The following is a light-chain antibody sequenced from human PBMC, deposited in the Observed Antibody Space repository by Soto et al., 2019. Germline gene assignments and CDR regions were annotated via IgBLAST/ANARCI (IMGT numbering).Light chain of an antibody. J-gene: IGLJ1*01. CDR1: SSDVGGYNY. CDR2: EVS. V-gene: IGLV2-14*01. Sequence: QSALTQPASVSGSPGQSITISCTGTSSDVGGYNYVSWYQQHPGKAPKLMIYEVSNRPSGVSNRCSGSKSGNTASLTISGLHAVDEADYYCSSYTSSSTLVFGTGNKLTVL. CDR3: SSYTSSSTLV.